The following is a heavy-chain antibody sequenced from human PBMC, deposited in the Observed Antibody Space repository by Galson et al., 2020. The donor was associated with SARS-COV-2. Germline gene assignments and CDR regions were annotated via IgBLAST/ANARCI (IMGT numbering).Heavy chain of an antibody. J-gene: IGHJ3*02. V-gene: IGHV4-4*07. D-gene: IGHD2-21*01. CDR1: GDSINIYS. CDR2: IYPTGSI. Sequence: ETSETLSLTCTISGDSINIYSWAWIRQPAGKGLEWIGRIYPTGSINYNPSFKSRVTLSVDTSKNQVSLTLTSLTAADTALYYCAREHTPRTFDIWGQGTMVTVSS. CDR3: AREHTPRTFDI.